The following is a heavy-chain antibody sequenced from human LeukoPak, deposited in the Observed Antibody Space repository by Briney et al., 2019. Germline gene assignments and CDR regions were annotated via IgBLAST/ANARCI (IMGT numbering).Heavy chain of an antibody. D-gene: IGHD1-26*01. CDR1: GYTFTNLD. V-gene: IGHV1-8*01. CDR2: MSPNSGDT. Sequence: ASVKVSCKTSGYTFTNLDINWLRQAPGQGLEWMGWMSPNSGDTGYAQKFQGRVTMTRNTSISTAYMELSSLRSEDTAVYYCARCPGRPVRPRSRDVKFDPWGQGTLVTVSS. J-gene: IGHJ5*02. CDR3: ARCPGRPVRPRSRDVKFDP.